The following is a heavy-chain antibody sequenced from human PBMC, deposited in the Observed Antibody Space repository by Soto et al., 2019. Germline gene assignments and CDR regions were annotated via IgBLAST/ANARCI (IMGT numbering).Heavy chain of an antibody. D-gene: IGHD3-22*01. J-gene: IGHJ4*02. CDR1: GFTFSSYA. Sequence: GGSLRLSCAASGFTFSSYAMSWVRQAPGKGLEWVSAISGSGGSTYYADSVKGRFTISRDNSKNTLYLQMNSLRAEDTAVYYCAKGTHQGKWLLLRIPGTNFDYWGQGTLVTVSS. CDR2: ISGSGGST. V-gene: IGHV3-23*01. CDR3: AKGTHQGKWLLLRIPGTNFDY.